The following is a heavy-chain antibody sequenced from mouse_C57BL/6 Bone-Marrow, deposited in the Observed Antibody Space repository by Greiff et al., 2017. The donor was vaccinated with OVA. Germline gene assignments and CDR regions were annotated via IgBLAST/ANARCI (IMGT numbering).Heavy chain of an antibody. J-gene: IGHJ2*01. CDR3: AIGLWKY. D-gene: IGHD1-1*02. V-gene: IGHV1-74*01. CDR2: IHPYDSDT. Sequence: QVQLQQPGAELVKPGASVKVSCKASGYTFTSYWMHWVKQRPGQGLEWIGRIHPYDSDTNYNQKFKGKATLTVDKSSSTAYLQLSSLTTEDSAVYYCAIGLWKYWGQGTTLTVSS. CDR1: GYTFTSYW.